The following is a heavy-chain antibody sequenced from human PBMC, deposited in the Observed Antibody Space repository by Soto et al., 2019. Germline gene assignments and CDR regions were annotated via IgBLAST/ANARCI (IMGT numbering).Heavy chain of an antibody. Sequence: QVQLVQSGAEVKKPGASVRVSCKTSGYTFTDYAILWVRQAPGQTLEWLGWIATGNGNTGFSQKFQGRVTITRDTSATTAYMELTSLTSEDTAVYYCAKGSRMWTPDYWGQGTLVTVSS. CDR1: GYTFTDYA. V-gene: IGHV1-3*04. CDR3: AKGSRMWTPDY. D-gene: IGHD2-21*01. J-gene: IGHJ4*02. CDR2: IATGNGNT.